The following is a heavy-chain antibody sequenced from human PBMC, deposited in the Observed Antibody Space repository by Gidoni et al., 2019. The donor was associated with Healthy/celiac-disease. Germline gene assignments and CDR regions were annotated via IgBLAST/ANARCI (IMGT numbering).Heavy chain of an antibody. CDR1: GFPFSRSQ. CDR2: INSDGRST. D-gene: IGHD3-10*01. Sequence: EVQLVESGGGLVQPGGSLRLSCAASGFPFSRSQMQCVRQAPGKGLVWVPRINSDGRSTSYADSVKGRFTISRDNAKNTLYLQMNSLRAEYTAVYYCARASGVPMVRGVINTRNAFDIWGQGTMVTVSS. CDR3: ARASGVPMVRGVINTRNAFDI. J-gene: IGHJ3*02. V-gene: IGHV3-74*01.